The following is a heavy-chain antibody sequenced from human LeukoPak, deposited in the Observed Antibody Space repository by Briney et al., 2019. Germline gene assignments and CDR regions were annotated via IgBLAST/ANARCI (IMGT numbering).Heavy chain of an antibody. J-gene: IGHJ5*02. CDR2: IYYSGST. CDR1: GGSISSYY. CDR3: AREYCSSTSCRFSDWFDP. D-gene: IGHD2-2*01. V-gene: IGHV4-59*12. Sequence: SETLSLTCTVSGGSISSYYWSWIRQPPGKGLEWIGYIYYSGSTNYNPSLKSRVTISVDTSKNQFSLKLSSVTAADTAVYYCAREYCSSTSCRFSDWFDPWGQGTLVTVSS.